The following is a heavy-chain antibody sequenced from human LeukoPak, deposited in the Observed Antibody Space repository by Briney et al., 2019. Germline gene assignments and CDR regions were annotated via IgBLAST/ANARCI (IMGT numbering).Heavy chain of an antibody. CDR1: GYTFTSYY. Sequence: GASVKVSCKASGYTFTSYYMHWVRQAPGQGLEWMGIINPSGGSTSYAQKFQGRVTMTRDTSTSTVYMELSSLRSEDTAVYYCAKDKENYDPLGDAFDIWGQGTMVTVSS. CDR2: INPSGGST. J-gene: IGHJ3*02. CDR3: AKDKENYDPLGDAFDI. D-gene: IGHD3-22*01. V-gene: IGHV1-46*01.